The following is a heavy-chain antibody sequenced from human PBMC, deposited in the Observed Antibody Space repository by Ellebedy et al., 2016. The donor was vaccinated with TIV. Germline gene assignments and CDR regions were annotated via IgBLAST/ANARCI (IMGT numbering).Heavy chain of an antibody. CDR3: AREAYGSIAVAGDNYYYYYGMDV. CDR1: GFTFSSYS. Sequence: GGSLRLSXAASGFTFSSYSMNWVRQAPGKGLEWVSYISSSSSTIYYADSVKGRFTISRDNAKNSLYLQMNSLRDEDTAVYYCAREAYGSIAVAGDNYYYYYGMDVWGQGTTVTVSS. CDR2: ISSSSSTI. D-gene: IGHD6-19*01. J-gene: IGHJ6*02. V-gene: IGHV3-48*02.